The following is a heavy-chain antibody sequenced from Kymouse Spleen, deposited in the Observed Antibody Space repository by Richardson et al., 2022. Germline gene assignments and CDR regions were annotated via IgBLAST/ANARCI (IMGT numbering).Heavy chain of an antibody. Sequence: QVQLQESGPGLVKPSETLSLTCTVSGGSVSSGSYYWSWIRQPPGKGLEWIGYIYYSGSTNYNPSLKSRVTISVDTSKNQFSLKLSSVTAADTAVYYCAREEGIAARYFDYWGQGTLVTVSS. V-gene: IGHV4-61*01. J-gene: IGHJ4*02. CDR1: GGSVSSGSYY. CDR3: AREEGIAARYFDY. D-gene: IGHD6-6*01. CDR2: IYYSGST.